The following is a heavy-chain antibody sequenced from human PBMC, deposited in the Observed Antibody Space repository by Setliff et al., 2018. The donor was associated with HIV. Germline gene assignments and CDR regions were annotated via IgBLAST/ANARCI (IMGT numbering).Heavy chain of an antibody. D-gene: IGHD3-3*01. CDR1: GGSVSSGAYY. CDR2: IYTSGTT. CDR3: ARADFWSGYFNFDF. J-gene: IGHJ4*02. Sequence: PSETLSLTCTVSGGSVSSGAYYWNRIRQPAGKGLEWIGQIYTSGTTNYLPSLKSRVTISRDTSKNQFSLKLSSVTAADTAVYYCARADFWSGYFNFDFWGQGTLVTVSS. V-gene: IGHV4-61*09.